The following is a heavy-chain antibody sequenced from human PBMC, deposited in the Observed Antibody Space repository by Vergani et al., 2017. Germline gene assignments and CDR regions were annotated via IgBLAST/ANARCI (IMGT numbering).Heavy chain of an antibody. J-gene: IGHJ6*02. CDR1: GFTFSSYA. CDR2: ISVIGGNT. Sequence: EVQLLESGGGLVQPGGSLRLSCGASGFTFSSYAMTWVRQAPGKGFEWVSAISVIGGNTFYTEHVKGRITISRANSKATMYLQMNSLRVEDTAIYYCAKARDPDCKGDSCYSYYYGLDLWGQGTTVTVSS. CDR3: AKARDPDCKGDSCYSYYYGLDL. V-gene: IGHV3-23*01. D-gene: IGHD2-15*01.